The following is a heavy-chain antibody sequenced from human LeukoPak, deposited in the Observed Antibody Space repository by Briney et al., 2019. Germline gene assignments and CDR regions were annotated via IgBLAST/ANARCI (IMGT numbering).Heavy chain of an antibody. D-gene: IGHD6-13*01. CDR2: IRNDGSHK. J-gene: IGHJ4*02. V-gene: IGHV3-30*02. Sequence: GGSLRLSCAASGFTFSSYGMHWVRQGPGKGLEWVAFIRNDGSHKYYADSVKGRLTISRDNSKNTLYLQMNSLRADDTAAYYCAKAGGSSWDPFDYWGQGTLVTVSS. CDR3: AKAGGSSWDPFDY. CDR1: GFTFSSYG.